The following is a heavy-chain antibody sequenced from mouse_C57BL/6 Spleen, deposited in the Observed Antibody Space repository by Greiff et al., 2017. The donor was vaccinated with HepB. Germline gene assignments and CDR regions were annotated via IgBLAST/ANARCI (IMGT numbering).Heavy chain of an antibody. Sequence: QVQLQQPGAELVKPGASVKLSCKASGYTFTSYWMQWVKQRPGQGLEWIGEIDPSDSYTNYNQKFKGKATLTVDTSSSTAYMQLSSLTSEDSAVYYCARGDYYGSRGFAYWGQGTLVTVSA. J-gene: IGHJ3*01. CDR3: ARGDYYGSRGFAY. D-gene: IGHD1-1*01. V-gene: IGHV1-50*01. CDR2: IDPSDSYT. CDR1: GYTFTSYW.